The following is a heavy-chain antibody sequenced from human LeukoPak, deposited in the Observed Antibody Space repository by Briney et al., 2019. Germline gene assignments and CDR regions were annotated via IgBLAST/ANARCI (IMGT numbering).Heavy chain of an antibody. Sequence: PSETLSLTCAVYGGSFSGYYWSWIRQPPGKGLEWIGEINHSGSTNYNPSLKSRVTISVDTSKNQFSLKLSSVTAADTAVYYCARSPATRWFGELLTFDYYYYYGMDVWGQGTTVTVSS. D-gene: IGHD3-10*01. V-gene: IGHV4-34*01. CDR1: GGSFSGYY. CDR2: INHSGST. CDR3: ARSPATRWFGELLTFDYYYYYGMDV. J-gene: IGHJ6*02.